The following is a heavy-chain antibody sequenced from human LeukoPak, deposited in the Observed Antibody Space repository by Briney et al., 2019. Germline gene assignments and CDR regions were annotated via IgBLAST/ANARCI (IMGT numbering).Heavy chain of an antibody. CDR3: ARDFSHFVDY. V-gene: IGHV3-30-3*01. D-gene: IGHD2/OR15-2a*01. Sequence: GGSLRLSCAASGFTFSSYALHWVRQAPGKGLEWVTFIPNDGIDKYYPDSVRGRFTISRDNSKNTLFLQMNSLRPEDTAVYYCARDFSHFVDYWGQGTLVTVSS. CDR1: GFTFSSYA. CDR2: IPNDGIDK. J-gene: IGHJ4*02.